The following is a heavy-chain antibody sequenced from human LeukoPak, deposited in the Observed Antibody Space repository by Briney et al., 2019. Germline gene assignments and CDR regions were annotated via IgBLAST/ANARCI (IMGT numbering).Heavy chain of an antibody. D-gene: IGHD2-15*01. CDR2: ISSNGGSP. J-gene: IGHJ3*02. V-gene: IGHV3-64D*06. CDR1: GFTFSSSA. CDR3: VKESGFMVVPNSAFDT. Sequence: PGGSLSLSCSASGFTFSSSAMHWVRQAPGKGLQHVSAISSNGGSPYYADSVKGRFTISRDNSRNTLYLQMSSLGAEDTAVYYCVKESGFMVVPNSAFDTWGQGTMVTVSS.